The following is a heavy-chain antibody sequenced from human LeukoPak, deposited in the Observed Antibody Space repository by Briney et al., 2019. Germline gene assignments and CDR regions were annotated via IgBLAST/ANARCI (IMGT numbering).Heavy chain of an antibody. Sequence: SETLSLTCTLSGGSINTYYWYWIRQPPGKGLEWIGYIYYSGTTNYSTSLKSRVTLSLDTPKHQILLSRTSVTAADTPVYYCAKRGRSSTDPFEYWGQGTLVTVSS. V-gene: IGHV4-59*08. CDR2: IYYSGTT. CDR3: AKRGRSSTDPFEY. J-gene: IGHJ4*02. D-gene: IGHD2-2*01. CDR1: GGSINTYY.